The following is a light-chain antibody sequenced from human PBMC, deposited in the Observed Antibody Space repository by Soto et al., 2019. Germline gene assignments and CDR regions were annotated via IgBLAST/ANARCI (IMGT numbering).Light chain of an antibody. CDR3: QQYNDWPFT. Sequence: EIVMTQSPGTLSVSPGERATLSCRASQSVSVNLAWYQQKPGQATRLLIYGVSTRATGIPARFSGSEAGTEFTLTIRSLQSEDFAVYYCQQYNDWPFTFGPGTKVDIK. CDR1: QSVSVN. CDR2: GVS. J-gene: IGKJ3*01. V-gene: IGKV3-15*01.